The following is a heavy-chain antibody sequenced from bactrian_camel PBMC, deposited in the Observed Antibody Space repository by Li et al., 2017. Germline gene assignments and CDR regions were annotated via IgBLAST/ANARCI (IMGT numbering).Heavy chain of an antibody. D-gene: IGHD1*01. J-gene: IGHJ6*01. CDR2: INYASSET. CDR1: GFTFDERD. CDR3: LAVSGY. V-gene: IGHV3-1*01. Sequence: VQLVESGGGSDQAGETLRLSCTASGFTFDERDMGWYRQAPGKGLAWVSSINYASSETHYADSLRGRFTISRDNAKNTLYLQMNNLEPEDTAVYYCLAVSGYWGQGTQVTVS.